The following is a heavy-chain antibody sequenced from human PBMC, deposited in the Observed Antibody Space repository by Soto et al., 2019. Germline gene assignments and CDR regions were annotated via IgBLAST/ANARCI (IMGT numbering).Heavy chain of an antibody. CDR2: IIPILGIA. CDR1: GGTFSSYT. D-gene: IGHD2-15*01. V-gene: IGHV1-69*08. J-gene: IGHJ4*01. CDR3: ARDPPDILGVVAAGAWVDY. Sequence: QVQLVQSGAEVQKPGSSVKVSCNASGGTFSSYTISWVRQAPGQGLEWMGRIIPILGIANYAQKFQGRVTITADKSTSTAYMELSSLRSEDTVVYYCARDPPDILGVVAAGAWVDYWGHGTLVTVSS.